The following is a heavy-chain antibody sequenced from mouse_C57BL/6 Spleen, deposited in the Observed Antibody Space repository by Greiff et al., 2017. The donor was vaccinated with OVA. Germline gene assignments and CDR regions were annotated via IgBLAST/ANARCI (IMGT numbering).Heavy chain of an antibody. CDR2: IYPGDGDT. Sequence: VHLVESGPELVKPGVSVKISCKASGYAFSSSWMNWVKQRPGKGLEWIGRIYPGDGDTNYNGKFKGKATLTADKSSSTAYMQLSSLTSEDSAVYFCARVPDSFYFDYWGQGTTLTVSS. CDR1: GYAFSSSW. V-gene: IGHV1-82*01. CDR3: ARVPDSFYFDY. J-gene: IGHJ2*01. D-gene: IGHD3-2*01.